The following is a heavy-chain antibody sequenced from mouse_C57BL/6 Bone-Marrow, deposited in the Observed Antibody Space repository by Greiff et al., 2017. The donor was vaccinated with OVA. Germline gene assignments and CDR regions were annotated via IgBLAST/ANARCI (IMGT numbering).Heavy chain of an antibody. V-gene: IGHV1-7*01. J-gene: IGHJ2*01. Sequence: QVQLQQSGADLVKPGASVKLSCKASGYTFTSYWMHWVKQRPGQGLEWIGYINPSSGYTKYNQKFKDKATLTADKSSSTAYMQLSSLTCEDSAVYYGVRLGSYCGSFFDYGGQGTALTVSA. D-gene: IGHD2-10*01. CDR1: GYTFTSYW. CDR2: INPSSGYT. CDR3: VRLGSYCGSFFDY.